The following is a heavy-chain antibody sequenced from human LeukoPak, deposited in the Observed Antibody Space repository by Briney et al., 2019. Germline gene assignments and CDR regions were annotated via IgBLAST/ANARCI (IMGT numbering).Heavy chain of an antibody. CDR3: AREMVGELTYYYYYGMDV. V-gene: IGHV3-74*01. CDR1: GFTVSGNY. CDR2: INTDGSST. D-gene: IGHD3-16*01. Sequence: PGGSLRLSCAASGFTVSGNYMSWVRQAPGMGLEWVSRINTDGSSTSYADSVKGRFTISRDNAKNTLYLQMNSLRAEDTAVYYCAREMVGELTYYYYYGMDVWGQGTTVTVSS. J-gene: IGHJ6*02.